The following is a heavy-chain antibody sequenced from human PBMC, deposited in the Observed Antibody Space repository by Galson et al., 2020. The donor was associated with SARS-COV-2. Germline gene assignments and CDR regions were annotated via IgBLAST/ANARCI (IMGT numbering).Heavy chain of an antibody. Sequence: SETLSLTCAVSGGSITTSNWWTWVRRPPGKGLEWIGEVNHIGSTNYNPSLRSRVSMSLDESKSQFSLRLSSVTAGETATYYCGRGHQHIVLVPAAIPDFYYYFMDVWGKGTTVTVSS. CDR1: GGSITTSNW. CDR3: GRGHQHIVLVPAAIPDFYYYFMDV. V-gene: IGHV4-4*02. D-gene: IGHD2-2*02. CDR2: VNHIGST. J-gene: IGHJ6*03.